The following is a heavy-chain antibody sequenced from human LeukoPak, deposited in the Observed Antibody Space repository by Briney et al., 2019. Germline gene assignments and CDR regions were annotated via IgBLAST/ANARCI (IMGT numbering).Heavy chain of an antibody. Sequence: SLRLSCAASGFTFDDYAMHWVRQAPGKGLEWVSGISWNSGSIGYADSVKGRFTISRDNAKNSLYLQMNSLRAEDTALYYCAKRGYTYGGRFDYWGQGALVTVSS. CDR3: AKRGYTYGGRFDY. D-gene: IGHD5-18*01. CDR1: GFTFDDYA. CDR2: ISWNSGSI. V-gene: IGHV3-9*01. J-gene: IGHJ4*02.